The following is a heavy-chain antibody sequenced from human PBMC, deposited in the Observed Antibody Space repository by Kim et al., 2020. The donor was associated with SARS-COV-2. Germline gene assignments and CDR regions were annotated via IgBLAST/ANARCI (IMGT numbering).Heavy chain of an antibody. V-gene: IGHV3-23*01. Sequence: GGSLRLYCTASGFIFSNYAMAWVRQAPEKGLEWVSAITGSGLYTNYADSVKGRFTISRDNSENTLYLQMHSLRAEDTAIYYCAKRFATSSGYFDYWGQGTLVTVSS. CDR1: GFIFSNYA. CDR3: AKRFATSSGYFDY. J-gene: IGHJ4*02. D-gene: IGHD1-26*01. CDR2: ITGSGLYT.